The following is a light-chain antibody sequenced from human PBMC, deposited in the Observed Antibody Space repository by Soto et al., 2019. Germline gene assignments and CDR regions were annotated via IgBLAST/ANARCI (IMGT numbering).Light chain of an antibody. CDR3: QKYNSYSLWT. CDR2: DAS. Sequence: DIQMTQSPSSLAASVGDRVTITCRASQSISSYLNWYQQKPGKAPKLLIYDASSLESGVPSRFSGSGSGTEFTLTISSLQPDDFATYYCQKYNSYSLWTVGQGTKVDIK. J-gene: IGKJ1*01. CDR1: QSISSY. V-gene: IGKV1-5*01.